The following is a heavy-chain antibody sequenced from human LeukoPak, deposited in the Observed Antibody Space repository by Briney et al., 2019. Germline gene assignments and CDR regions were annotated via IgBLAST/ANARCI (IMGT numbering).Heavy chain of an antibody. Sequence: SETLSLTCTVSGGSISSSSYYWGWLRQPPGKGLEWIGSIYYSGSTYYNPSLKSPVTMSVDTSKNQFSLKLSSVTAADTAVYYCARRVYSSGWYPTGDYFDYWGQGILVTVSS. CDR1: GGSISSSSYY. CDR2: IYYSGST. D-gene: IGHD6-19*01. CDR3: ARRVYSSGWYPTGDYFDY. V-gene: IGHV4-39*01. J-gene: IGHJ4*02.